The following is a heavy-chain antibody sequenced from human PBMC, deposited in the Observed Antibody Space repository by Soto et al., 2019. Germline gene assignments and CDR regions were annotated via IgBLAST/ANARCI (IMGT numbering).Heavy chain of an antibody. J-gene: IGHJ4*02. V-gene: IGHV1-18*01. D-gene: IGHD3-9*01. CDR2: ISGNNSNT. CDR3: ERDQAVWTVNYPFFDH. Sequence: GASVKVSCKASGYTLISYVISWVRQAPGRDRNGKVWISGNNSNTTYAQKFQGRATMTTNTPTSTAHMELRSLRTDDTAVYYCERDQAVWTVNYPFFDHWGQGTLVTVSS. CDR1: GYTLISYV.